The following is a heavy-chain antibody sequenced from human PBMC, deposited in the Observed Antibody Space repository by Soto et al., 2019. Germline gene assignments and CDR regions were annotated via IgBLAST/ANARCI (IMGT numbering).Heavy chain of an antibody. D-gene: IGHD7-27*01. V-gene: IGHV4-59*01. Sequence: SETLSLTCTVSGGSITSYYWSWIRQPPGKGLEWIGYIYYSGGTNYNPSLKSRLTISVDTSKNQFSLKLSSVTPADTAFYYCARTLGSGDLDYWGQGTLVPVSS. J-gene: IGHJ4*02. CDR3: ARTLGSGDLDY. CDR2: IYYSGGT. CDR1: GGSITSYY.